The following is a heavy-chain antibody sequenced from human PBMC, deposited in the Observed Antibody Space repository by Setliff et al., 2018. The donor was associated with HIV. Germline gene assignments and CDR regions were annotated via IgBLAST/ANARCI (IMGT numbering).Heavy chain of an antibody. CDR2: ISSSRSTI. D-gene: IGHD6-13*01. Sequence: GGSLRLSCTASGFTFSGYSMNWFRQAPGKGLEWISYISSSRSTIYYADSVKGRFTISRDNAKNSLYLQMNSLRAEDTAVYYCARGGSNSWSPFDYWGQGTLVTVSS. V-gene: IGHV3-48*04. J-gene: IGHJ4*02. CDR1: GFTFSGYS. CDR3: ARGGSNSWSPFDY.